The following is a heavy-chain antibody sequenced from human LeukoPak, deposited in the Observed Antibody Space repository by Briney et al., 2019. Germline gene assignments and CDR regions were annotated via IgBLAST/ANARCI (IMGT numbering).Heavy chain of an antibody. CDR3: ATVTPRSRNAFDI. Sequence: ASVKVSCKASGYTFTGYGISWVRQAPGQGLERMGWISAYNGNTNYAQKLQGRVTMTTDTSTSTAYMELRSLRSDDTAVYYCATVTPRSRNAFDIWGQGTMVTVSS. CDR1: GYTFTGYG. D-gene: IGHD2-15*01. CDR2: ISAYNGNT. V-gene: IGHV1-18*01. J-gene: IGHJ3*02.